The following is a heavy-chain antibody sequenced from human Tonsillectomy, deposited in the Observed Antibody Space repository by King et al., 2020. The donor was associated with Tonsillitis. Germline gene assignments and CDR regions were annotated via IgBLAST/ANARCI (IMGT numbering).Heavy chain of an antibody. CDR1: GGTFSSYA. V-gene: IGHV1-69*01. CDR3: ARETIAAACTGNDWFDP. J-gene: IGHJ5*02. D-gene: IGHD6-13*01. CDR2: IIPIFGTA. Sequence: QLVQSGAEVKKPGSSVKVSCKASGGTFSSYAISWVRQAPGQGLEWMGGIIPIFGTANYAQKFQGRVTITADESTSTAYMELSSLRSEDTAVYYCARETIAAACTGNDWFDPWGQGTLVTVSS.